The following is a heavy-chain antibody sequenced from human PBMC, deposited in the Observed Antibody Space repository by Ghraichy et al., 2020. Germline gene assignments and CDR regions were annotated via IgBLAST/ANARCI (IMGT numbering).Heavy chain of an antibody. D-gene: IGHD3-22*01. J-gene: IGHJ4*02. CDR3: ARSYSSGANYYFDS. Sequence: GESLNISCAASGFTFNTYNMNWVRQAPGRGLEWVSSISDTSAYIYYADSVRGRFTISRDNAKNSLYLQMSSLRAEDTALYYCARSYSSGANYYFDSWGQGTLVTVSS. CDR2: ISDTSAYI. V-gene: IGHV3-21*06. CDR1: GFTFNTYN.